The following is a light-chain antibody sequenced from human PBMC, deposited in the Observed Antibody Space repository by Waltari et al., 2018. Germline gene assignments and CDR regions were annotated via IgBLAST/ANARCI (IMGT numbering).Light chain of an antibody. Sequence: EIVLTQSPATLSLSPGERATLPCRASQSVSNYLAWYQQKPGQAPRLLIYDASNRATGIPARFSGSGSGTDFTLTISSLEPEDFAVYYCQQRSHWPITFGQGTRLEIK. V-gene: IGKV3-11*01. J-gene: IGKJ5*01. CDR2: DAS. CDR3: QQRSHWPIT. CDR1: QSVSNY.